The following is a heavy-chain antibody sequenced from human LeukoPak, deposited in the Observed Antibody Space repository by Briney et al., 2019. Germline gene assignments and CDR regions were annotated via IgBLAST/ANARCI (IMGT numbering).Heavy chain of an antibody. CDR2: IYYSGST. D-gene: IGHD3-10*01. CDR1: GGSISSGGYY. J-gene: IGHJ4*02. V-gene: IGHV4-31*03. Sequence: SETLSLTCTVSGGSISSGGYYWSWIRQHPGKGLEWIGYIYYSGSTYYNPSLKSRVTISVDTSKNQFSLKLSSVTAAETAVYYCARVIGQRGFSGKYYFAYWGQGTLVTVSS. CDR3: ARVIGQRGFSGKYYFAY.